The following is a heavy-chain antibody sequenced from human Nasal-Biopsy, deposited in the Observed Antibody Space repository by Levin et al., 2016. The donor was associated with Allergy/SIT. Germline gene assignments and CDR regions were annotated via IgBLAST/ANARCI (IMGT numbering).Heavy chain of an antibody. V-gene: IGHV3-11*01. CDR1: GFTFSDYY. J-gene: IGHJ6*02. Sequence: LKISCAASGFTFSDYYMSWIRQAPGKGLEWVSYISSGGSAIYYADSVKGRFTISRDTAKNSLYLQMNSLRAEDTAVYYCARSEGGYCTANTCGFYSGVDVWGPGTTVTVSS. D-gene: IGHD2-8*02. CDR3: ARSEGGYCTANTCGFYSGVDV. CDR2: ISSGGSAI.